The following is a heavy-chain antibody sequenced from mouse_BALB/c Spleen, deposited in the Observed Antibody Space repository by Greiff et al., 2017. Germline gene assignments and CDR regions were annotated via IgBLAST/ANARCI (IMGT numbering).Heavy chain of an antibody. CDR2: IWSGGST. D-gene: IGHD1-1*01. CDR1: GFSLTSYG. V-gene: IGHV2-2*02. CDR3: AREGTVVQAMDY. Sequence: QVQLKESGPGLVQPSQSLSITCTVSGFSLTSYGVHWVRQSPGKGLEWLGVIWSGGSTDYNAAFISRLSISKDNSKIHVFFKMNSLQANDTAIYYCAREGTVVQAMDYWGQGTSVTVSS. J-gene: IGHJ4*01.